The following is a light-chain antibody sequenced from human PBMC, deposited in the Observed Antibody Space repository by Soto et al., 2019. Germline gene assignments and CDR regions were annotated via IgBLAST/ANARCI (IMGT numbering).Light chain of an antibody. Sequence: EVVLTQFPANLSVAPGEGVTLSCRASQGIGDTLAWYQHKPGQTPRLLIYDTSARATGVPARFSGSGSGTDFTLTISSLEPEDFAVYYCQQRGKWPLTFGGGTKVDI. CDR3: QQRGKWPLT. CDR1: QGIGDT. J-gene: IGKJ4*01. CDR2: DTS. V-gene: IGKV3-11*01.